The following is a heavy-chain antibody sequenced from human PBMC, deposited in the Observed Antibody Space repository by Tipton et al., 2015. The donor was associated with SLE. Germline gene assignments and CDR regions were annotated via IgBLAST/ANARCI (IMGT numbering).Heavy chain of an antibody. V-gene: IGHV4-39*07. CDR2: IYYSGST. Sequence: TLSLTCTVSGGSISSSSYYWGWIRQPPGKGLEWIGSIYYSGSTYYNPSLKNRVTISVDTSKNQFSLKLSSVTAADTAVYYCARLGIAVAGPTDYGGQGTLVTVSS. CDR3: ARLGIAVAGPTDY. CDR1: GGSISSSSYY. D-gene: IGHD6-19*01. J-gene: IGHJ4*02.